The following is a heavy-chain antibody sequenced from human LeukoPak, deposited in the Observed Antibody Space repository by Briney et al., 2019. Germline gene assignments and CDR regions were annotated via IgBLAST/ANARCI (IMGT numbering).Heavy chain of an antibody. J-gene: IGHJ4*02. D-gene: IGHD1-14*01. V-gene: IGHV3-53*01. Sequence: GGSLRLSCAASRFTVITNDMTWVRQAPGKGLEWVSVLYSDGNTKYADSVQGRFTISRDNSKNTLYLEMNSLSPDDTAAYYCARGVEPLAANTLAYWGQGTLVTVSS. CDR1: RFTVITND. CDR3: ARGVEPLAANTLAY. CDR2: LYSDGNT.